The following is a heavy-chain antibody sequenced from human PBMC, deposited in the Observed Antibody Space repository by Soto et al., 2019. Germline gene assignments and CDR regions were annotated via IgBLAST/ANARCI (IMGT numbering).Heavy chain of an antibody. CDR1: GFTFTNYW. V-gene: IGHV3-74*01. CDR3: GTVFEK. Sequence: EVQVVESGGGLVQPGGSLRLSCAASGFTFTNYWMHWVRQVPGEGLVWVSRIDNHGDGTSYADFVKGRFTISRDNAKNTLYLQMTLIIVEDTAIYYCGTVFEKWGQGTMVTVSS. CDR2: IDNHGDGT. J-gene: IGHJ3*02.